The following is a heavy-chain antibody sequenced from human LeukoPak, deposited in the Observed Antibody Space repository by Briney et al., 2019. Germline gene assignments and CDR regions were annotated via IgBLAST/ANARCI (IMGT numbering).Heavy chain of an antibody. CDR2: IYHTGIA. D-gene: IGHD2-15*01. J-gene: IGHJ4*02. V-gene: IGHV4-38-2*02. CDR3: ARPGESGPFDY. Sequence: SETLSLTCNVSGSSIRSIYHWGWIRQPPGKRLEWIGSIYHTGIAYYNPSLKSRVTISVDTSKNHFSLRLSSVTAADTAVYYCARPGESGPFDYWGQGTLVTVSS. CDR1: GSSIRSIYH.